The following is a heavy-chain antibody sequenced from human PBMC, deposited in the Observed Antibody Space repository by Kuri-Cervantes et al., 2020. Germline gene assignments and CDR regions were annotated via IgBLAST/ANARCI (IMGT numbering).Heavy chain of an antibody. V-gene: IGHV4-34*01. J-gene: IGHJ4*02. D-gene: IGHD3-16*02. Sequence: GSLRLSCAVYGGSFSGYYWGWIRQPPGKGLEWIGEINHSGSTNYNPSLKSRVTISVDTSKNQFSLKLSSVTAADTAVYYCARLGTMITFGGVITWGQGTLVTVSS. CDR3: ARLGTMITFGGVIT. CDR1: GGSFSGYY. CDR2: INHSGST.